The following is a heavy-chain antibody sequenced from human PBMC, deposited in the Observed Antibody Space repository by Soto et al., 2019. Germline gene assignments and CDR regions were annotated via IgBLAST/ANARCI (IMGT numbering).Heavy chain of an antibody. D-gene: IGHD3-3*01. CDR1: GGTFSSYA. Sequence: QVQLVQSGAEVKKPGSSVKVSCKASGGTFSSYAISWVRQAPGQGLEWMGGIIPIFGTANYAQKFQGRVTITADESTSTAYMELGSLRSEDTAVYYCARAPRDDFWSGYNWFDPWGQGTLVTVSS. CDR3: ARAPRDDFWSGYNWFDP. CDR2: IIPIFGTA. J-gene: IGHJ5*02. V-gene: IGHV1-69*12.